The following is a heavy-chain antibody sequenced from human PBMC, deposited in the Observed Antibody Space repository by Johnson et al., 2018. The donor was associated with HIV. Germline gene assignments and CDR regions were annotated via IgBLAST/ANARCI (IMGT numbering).Heavy chain of an antibody. CDR3: AREGHGAFDV. V-gene: IGHV3-64*01. J-gene: IGHJ3*01. CDR2: ISSNGGST. Sequence: VQLVESGGGVVQPGRSLRLSCAASGFTFSTYAMHWVHQAPGKGLEYVSAISSNGGSTYYANSVKGRFTISRDNSKNTLYLQMGSLRAEDMAVYYCAREGHGAFDVWGQGTMVTVSS. CDR1: GFTFSTYA.